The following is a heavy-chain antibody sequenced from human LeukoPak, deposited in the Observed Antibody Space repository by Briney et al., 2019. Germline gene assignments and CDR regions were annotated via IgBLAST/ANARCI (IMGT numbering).Heavy chain of an antibody. CDR1: GFTFSNHD. V-gene: IGHV3-30-3*01. D-gene: IGHD1-26*01. Sequence: PGTSLRLSCAASGFTFSNHDLHWVRQAPGQGLEWKTGISTDGSYKSYAGSVKGRFTTSRDNSKNTLYLQMNSLRAEDTAVYYCARETGSPGAFDIWGQGTMVTVSS. CDR3: ARETGSPGAFDI. CDR2: ISTDGSYK. J-gene: IGHJ3*02.